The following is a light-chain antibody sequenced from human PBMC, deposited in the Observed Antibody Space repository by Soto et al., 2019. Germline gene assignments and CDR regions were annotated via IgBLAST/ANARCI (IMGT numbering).Light chain of an antibody. J-gene: IGKJ1*01. Sequence: ETVMTQSPVTLSVSPGERATLSCRASESVVSGLAWYQQKPGQAPRLLIYGASTRATGIPARFSGSGSGTEFTLTISGLQSEDFAVYYCQQYNNWPLTFGQGTKVDTK. CDR1: ESVVSG. V-gene: IGKV3-15*01. CDR3: QQYNNWPLT. CDR2: GAS.